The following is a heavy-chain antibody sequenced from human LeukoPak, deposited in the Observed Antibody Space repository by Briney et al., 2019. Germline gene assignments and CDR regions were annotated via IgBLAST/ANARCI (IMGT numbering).Heavy chain of an antibody. V-gene: IGHV3-48*01. J-gene: IGHJ4*02. D-gene: IGHD6-13*01. CDR1: GFTFSSYS. CDR3: ASADPEYSSSWYKVDY. Sequence: PGGSLRLSCAASGFTFSSYSMNWVRQAPGKGLEWVSYISSSSSTIYYADSVKGRFTISRDNAKNSLYLQMNSLRAEDTAVYYCASADPEYSSSWYKVDYWGQGTLVTVSS. CDR2: ISSSSSTI.